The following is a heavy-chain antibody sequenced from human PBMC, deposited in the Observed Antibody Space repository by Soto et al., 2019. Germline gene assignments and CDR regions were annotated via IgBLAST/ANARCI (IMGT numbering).Heavy chain of an antibody. D-gene: IGHD1-26*01. CDR1: GFTFSGDV. CDR2: IFGSGATT. CDR3: AKRQSGSFFAAFDV. V-gene: IGHV3-23*01. Sequence: EAQLLESGGGLEQPGGSLRLSCTASGFTFSGDVMSWVRQAPGKGLEWVSTIFGSGATTYYADSVKGRFTISRDNSKNTRFLQLNSMKDEDTAVYYCAKRQSGSFFAAFDVWGQGTVVTVSS. J-gene: IGHJ3*01.